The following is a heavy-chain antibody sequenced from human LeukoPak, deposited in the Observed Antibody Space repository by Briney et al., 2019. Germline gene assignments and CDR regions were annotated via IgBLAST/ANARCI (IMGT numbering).Heavy chain of an antibody. D-gene: IGHD3-22*01. V-gene: IGHV4-39*07. Sequence: PSETLSLTCTVSGGSISSSSYYWGWIRQPPGKGLEWIGSIYYSGRTDYTPSLKRRVNISVDTSKTQFSLKLSSVTAADTAVYYCARSNIPVVVTGAYWGQGTLVTVSS. CDR1: GGSISSSSYY. CDR3: ARSNIPVVVTGAY. J-gene: IGHJ4*02. CDR2: IYYSGRT.